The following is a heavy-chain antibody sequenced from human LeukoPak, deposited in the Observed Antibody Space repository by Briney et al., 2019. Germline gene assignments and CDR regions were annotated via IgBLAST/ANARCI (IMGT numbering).Heavy chain of an antibody. J-gene: IGHJ6*03. D-gene: IGHD2-2*01. CDR1: GGSFSGYY. Sequence: SETLSLTCAVYGGSFSGYYWSWIRQPPGKGLEGIGEINHSGRTNSNPSRKSRVNITVDTAKNQFSLKLSAVTAADTAVYYWARTVVPAARSYYYMDVGGKGNTVTVSS. CDR3: ARTVVPAARSYYYMDV. V-gene: IGHV4-34*01. CDR2: INHSGRT.